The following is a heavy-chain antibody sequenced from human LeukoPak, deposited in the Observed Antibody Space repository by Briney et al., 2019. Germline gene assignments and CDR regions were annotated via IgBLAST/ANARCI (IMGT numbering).Heavy chain of an antibody. CDR1: GGSISSYY. D-gene: IGHD3-16*02. CDR3: ARHQRHLRLGELSSGLDV. J-gene: IGHJ6*02. CDR2: IYYSGST. Sequence: SETLSLTCTVSGGSISSYYWSWIRQPPGKGLEWIGYIYYSGSTNYNPSLKSRVTISVDTSKNQFSLKLSSVTAADTAVYYCARHQRHLRLGELSSGLDVWGQGTTVTVSS. V-gene: IGHV4-59*08.